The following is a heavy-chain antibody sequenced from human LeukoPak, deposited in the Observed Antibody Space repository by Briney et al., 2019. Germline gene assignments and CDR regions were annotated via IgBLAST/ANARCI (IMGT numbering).Heavy chain of an antibody. V-gene: IGHV1-46*01. CDR2: INPSGGST. D-gene: IGHD3-10*01. CDR1: GYTFTSYY. CDR3: ALMVRGVRGFDY. J-gene: IGHJ4*02. Sequence: ASVKVSCKASGYTFTSYYMHWVRQAPGQGLEWMGIINPSGGSTSYAQKFQGRVTMTRDTSTSTVYMELSSLRSEDTAVYYCALMVRGVRGFDYWGQGTLVTVSS.